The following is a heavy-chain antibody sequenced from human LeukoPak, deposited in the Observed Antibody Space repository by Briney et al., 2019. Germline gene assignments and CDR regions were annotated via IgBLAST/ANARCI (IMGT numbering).Heavy chain of an antibody. J-gene: IGHJ5*02. Sequence: SQTLSLTCAVSGDSVSSNSVTWNWIRQSPSRGLEWLGRTYYRSTWYNDYAVSVRGRITVNPDTSKNQFSLHLNSVTPEDTAVYYCARRLTQYDCFDPWGQGILVTVSS. D-gene: IGHD2-2*01. CDR3: ARRLTQYDCFDP. CDR1: GDSVSSNSVT. V-gene: IGHV6-1*01. CDR2: TYYRSTWYN.